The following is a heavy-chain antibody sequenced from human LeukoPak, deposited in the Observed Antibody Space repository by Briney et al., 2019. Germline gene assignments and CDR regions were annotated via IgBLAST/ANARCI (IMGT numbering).Heavy chain of an antibody. CDR3: AKDLGGLYSGYYDI. J-gene: IGHJ3*02. CDR1: GFTFSSYA. CDR2: ISGSGGST. D-gene: IGHD5-12*01. Sequence: PGGSPRLSCAASGFTFSSYAMSWVRQAPGKGLEWVSAISGSGGSTYYADSVKGRFTISRDNSKNTLYLQMNSLRAEDTAVYYCAKDLGGLYSGYYDIWGQGTMVTVSS. V-gene: IGHV3-23*01.